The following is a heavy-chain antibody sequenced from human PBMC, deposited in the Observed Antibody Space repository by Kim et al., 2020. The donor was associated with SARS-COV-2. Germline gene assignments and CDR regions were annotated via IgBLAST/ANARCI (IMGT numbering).Heavy chain of an antibody. CDR2: INYSGST. Sequence: SETLSLTCAVYGGSFSGYYWSWIRQPPGKGLEWIGEINYSGSTNYNPSLKSRVTISVDTSKNQFSLKLSSVTAADTAVYYCARGRDDCSSTSCYFDSWGQGTRVTVSS. CDR1: GGSFSGYY. V-gene: IGHV4-34*01. CDR3: ARGRDDCSSTSCYFDS. J-gene: IGHJ4*02. D-gene: IGHD2-2*01.